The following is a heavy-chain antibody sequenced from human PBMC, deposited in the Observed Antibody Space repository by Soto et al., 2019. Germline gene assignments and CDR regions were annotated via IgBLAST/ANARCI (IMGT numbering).Heavy chain of an antibody. CDR2: IIPIFGTA. CDR3: ARVPGRTMRYNWFDP. V-gene: IGHV1-69*13. CDR1: GGTFSSYA. D-gene: IGHD3-3*01. J-gene: IGHJ5*02. Sequence: SVKVSCKASGGTFSSYAISWVRQAPGQGLEWMGGIIPIFGTANYAQKFQGRVTITADESTSTAYMELSSLRSEDTAVYYCARVPGRTMRYNWFDPWGQGTLVTVSS.